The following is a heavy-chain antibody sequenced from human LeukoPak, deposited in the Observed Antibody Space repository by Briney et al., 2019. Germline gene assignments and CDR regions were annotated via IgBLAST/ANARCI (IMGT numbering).Heavy chain of an antibody. CDR1: GYTFTTYA. J-gene: IGHJ4*02. D-gene: IGHD2-2*01. CDR3: ARGDIVVVPEGFDY. Sequence: ASVKVSCKASGYTFTTYAISWVRQPPGQGLEWMGWISAYNGNTNYAQKLQGRVTMTTDTSTSTAYMELRSLRSDDTAVYYCARGDIVVVPEGFDYWGQGTLVTVSS. V-gene: IGHV1-18*01. CDR2: ISAYNGNT.